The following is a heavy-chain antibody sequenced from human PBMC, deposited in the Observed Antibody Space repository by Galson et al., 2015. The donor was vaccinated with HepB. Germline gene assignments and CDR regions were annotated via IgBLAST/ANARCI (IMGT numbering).Heavy chain of an antibody. CDR3: ASRIFCSGGSCYPDAFDI. CDR2: ISSSSSYI. J-gene: IGHJ3*02. D-gene: IGHD2-15*01. Sequence: SLRLSCAASGFTFSSYSMNWVRQAPGKGLEWVSSISSSSSYIYYADSVKGRFTISRDSAKNSLYLQMNSLRAEDTAVYYCASRIFCSGGSCYPDAFDIWGQGTMVTVSS. V-gene: IGHV3-21*01. CDR1: GFTFSSYS.